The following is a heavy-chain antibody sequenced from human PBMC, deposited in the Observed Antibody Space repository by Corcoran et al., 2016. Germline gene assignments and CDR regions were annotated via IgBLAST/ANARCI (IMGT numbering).Heavy chain of an antibody. CDR1: GFAFSTYW. J-gene: IGHJ3*01. Sequence: EVQLVESGGGLVQPGGSLRLSCAASGFAFSTYWMHWVRQVPGKGLMWVSRITGDGSDTTYADSVKGRFTIARDNAENTLYLQMDSLRAEETAVDDGARGGGWSSGRFRAFGFWGQGTMVTVSS. V-gene: IGHV3-74*03. CDR3: ARGGGWSSGRFRAFGF. CDR2: ITGDGSDT. D-gene: IGHD6-25*01.